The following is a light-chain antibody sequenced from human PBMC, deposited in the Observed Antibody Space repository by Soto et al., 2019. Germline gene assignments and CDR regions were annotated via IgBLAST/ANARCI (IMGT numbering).Light chain of an antibody. J-gene: IGKJ1*01. CDR2: LGS. V-gene: IGKV2-28*01. Sequence: DIVTTQSPLSLPVTPGESASISCRSSQSLLHSNGYTYLDWYLQKPGQSPQLLIYLGSNRASGVPDRFSGSGSGTDFTLKISRVEAEDVGVYYCMQALQTPWTFGQGTKVEIK. CDR1: QSLLHSNGYTY. CDR3: MQALQTPWT.